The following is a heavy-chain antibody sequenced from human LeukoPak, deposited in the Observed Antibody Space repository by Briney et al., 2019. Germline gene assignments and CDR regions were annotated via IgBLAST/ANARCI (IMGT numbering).Heavy chain of an antibody. CDR3: TTDAHILTGYYLSYYYYYMDV. CDR2: IKSKTDGGTT. Sequence: GGSLRLSCAASGFTFSNAWMSWVRHAPGKGLEWVGRIKSKTDGGTTDYAAPVKGRFTISRDDSKNTLYLQMNSLKTEDTAVYYCTTDAHILTGYYLSYYYYYMDVWGKGTTVTVSS. CDR1: GFTFSNAW. J-gene: IGHJ6*03. D-gene: IGHD3-9*01. V-gene: IGHV3-15*01.